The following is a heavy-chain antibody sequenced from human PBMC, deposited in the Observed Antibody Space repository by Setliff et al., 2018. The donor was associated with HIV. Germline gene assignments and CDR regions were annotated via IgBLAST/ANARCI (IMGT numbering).Heavy chain of an antibody. V-gene: IGHV1-69*13. Sequence: EASVKVSCKTSGATFSNYAISWVRQAPGQGLEWMGGIIPIFGTTIYAQKFQGRVTVTADESTSAAYMELSGLRSEDTAVYYCARDGITDFWSEKNWFDSWGQGTLVTVSS. CDR1: GATFSNYA. J-gene: IGHJ5*01. CDR2: IIPIFGTT. CDR3: ARDGITDFWSEKNWFDS. D-gene: IGHD3-3*01.